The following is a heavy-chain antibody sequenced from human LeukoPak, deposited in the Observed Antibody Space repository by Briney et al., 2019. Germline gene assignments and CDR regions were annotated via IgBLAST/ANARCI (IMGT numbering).Heavy chain of an antibody. V-gene: IGHV4-59*12. CDR3: ARDYGTDYYYYGMDV. Sequence: GSLRLSCAASGFTFSDYYMSWIRQPPGKGLEWIGYIYYSGSTYYNPSLKSRVTISVDTSKNQFSLKLSSVTAADTAVYYCARDYGTDYYYYGMDVWGQGTTVTVSS. D-gene: IGHD4-17*01. CDR1: GFTFSDYY. CDR2: IYYSGST. J-gene: IGHJ6*02.